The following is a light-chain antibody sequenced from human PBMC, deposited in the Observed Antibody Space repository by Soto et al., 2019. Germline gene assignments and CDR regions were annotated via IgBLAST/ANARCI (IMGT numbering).Light chain of an antibody. CDR3: ASWDDSLSGFVV. CDR2: RNS. CDR1: SSNIGSNY. V-gene: IGLV1-47*01. Sequence: QSVLTQPPSASGTPVQRVTISCSGSSSNIGSNYVFWYQQLPGTAPKVLMYRNSQRPSGVPDRFSGSKSGTSASLAISGLRSEDEADYYCASWDDSLSGFVVFGGGTKVTVL. J-gene: IGLJ2*01.